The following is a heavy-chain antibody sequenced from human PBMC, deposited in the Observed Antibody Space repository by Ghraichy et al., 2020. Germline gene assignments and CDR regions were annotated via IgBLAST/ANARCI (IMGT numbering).Heavy chain of an antibody. J-gene: IGHJ4*02. CDR2: IHHNGVT. Sequence: SETLSLTCTVSGDSITTNYYYWAWIRQPPENGLEWIGSIHHNGVTYYNSSLKSRLTISVDTSKTQFSLKLTSLTAADTAVYFCARTHRYGVDHWGQGTLVTVAS. CDR1: GDSITTNYYY. CDR3: ARTHRYGVDH. D-gene: IGHD3-10*01. V-gene: IGHV4-39*01.